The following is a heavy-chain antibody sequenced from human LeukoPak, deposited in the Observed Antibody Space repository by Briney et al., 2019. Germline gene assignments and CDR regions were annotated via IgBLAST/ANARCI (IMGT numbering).Heavy chain of an antibody. V-gene: IGHV3-23*01. CDR1: GFTFSSSA. CDR3: AKDRSASYYYYGLDV. J-gene: IGHJ6*02. Sequence: GGSLTLSCAASGFTFSSSARTWVRQAPGKGLEWVSAITGSGGYTYYATSVKGLFTISRDNSQNTLYLQMNALRAEDTAVYYCAKDRSASYYYYGLDVWGQGTTVTVSS. D-gene: IGHD3-3*01. CDR2: ITGSGGYT.